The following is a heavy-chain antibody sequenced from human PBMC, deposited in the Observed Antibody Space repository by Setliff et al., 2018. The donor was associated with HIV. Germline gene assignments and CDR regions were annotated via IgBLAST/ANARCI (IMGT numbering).Heavy chain of an antibody. D-gene: IGHD3-3*01. CDR2: INTNSGDT. Sequence: ASVKVSCKASGYTFTVYYMHWVRQAPGQGLEWMGWINTNSGDTKYAQKFQGRVTMTRDTSISTAYMELNNLKFEDTAVYYCAKTPATVEWFNWFDLWGQGTLVTVSS. CDR3: AKTPATVEWFNWFDL. J-gene: IGHJ5*02. CDR1: GYTFTVYY. V-gene: IGHV1-2*02.